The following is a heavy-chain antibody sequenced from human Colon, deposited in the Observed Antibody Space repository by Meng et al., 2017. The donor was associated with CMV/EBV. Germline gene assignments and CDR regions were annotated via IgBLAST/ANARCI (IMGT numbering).Heavy chain of an antibody. J-gene: IGHJ4*02. CDR3: ARPLSPRSAYSALLAF. V-gene: IGHV3-21*06. CDR1: GFTFSDSA. Sequence: GGSLRLSCAASGFTFSDSAMYWVRQASGKGLEWVSSITTANAYKSYAESVKGRFTISRDDAKSSLFLQMDSLRVDDTAVYYCARPLSPRSAYSALLAFWGQGTLVTVSS. CDR2: ITTANAYK. D-gene: IGHD2-15*01.